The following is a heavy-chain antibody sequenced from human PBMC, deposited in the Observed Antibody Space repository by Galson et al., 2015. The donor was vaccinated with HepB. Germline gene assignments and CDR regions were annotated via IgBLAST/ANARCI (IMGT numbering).Heavy chain of an antibody. J-gene: IGHJ3*02. D-gene: IGHD3-22*01. Sequence: SVKVSCKVSGYTLTELSMHWVRQAPGKGLEWMGGFDPEDGETIYAQKFQGRVTMTEDTSTDTAYMELSSLRSEDTAVYYCATASFLDYDSSGYCRCAFDIRGQGTMVTVSS. CDR2: FDPEDGET. V-gene: IGHV1-24*01. CDR1: GYTLTELS. CDR3: ATASFLDYDSSGYCRCAFDI.